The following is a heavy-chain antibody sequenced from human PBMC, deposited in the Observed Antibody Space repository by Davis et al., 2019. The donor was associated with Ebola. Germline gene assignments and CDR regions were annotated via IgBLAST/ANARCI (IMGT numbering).Heavy chain of an antibody. CDR2: MNPDSGNT. CDR1: GYTFTTYD. D-gene: IGHD2-15*01. J-gene: IGHJ5*02. CDR3: TRGIARRRSGSWFDP. Sequence: VSVKVSCKASGYTFTTYDINWVRQATGQGLEWMGWMNPDSGNTGYAQKFQGRVTMTRDTSITTAYMELSSLSPDDTAVYYCTRGIARRRSGSWFDPWGQGTLVTVSS. V-gene: IGHV1-8*01.